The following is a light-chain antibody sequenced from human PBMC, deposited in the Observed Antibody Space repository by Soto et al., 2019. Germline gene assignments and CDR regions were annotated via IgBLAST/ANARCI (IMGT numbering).Light chain of an antibody. Sequence: EIVMTQSPATLSVSPGERATLSCRASQSVSSNLAWYQQKPGQAPRLLIYGASTRATGIPARFSGSGSGTEFTRTISSLQSEDFAVYYCQQYNNWPRTFGQRTKVEIK. CDR3: QQYNNWPRT. V-gene: IGKV3-15*01. CDR2: GAS. CDR1: QSVSSN. J-gene: IGKJ1*01.